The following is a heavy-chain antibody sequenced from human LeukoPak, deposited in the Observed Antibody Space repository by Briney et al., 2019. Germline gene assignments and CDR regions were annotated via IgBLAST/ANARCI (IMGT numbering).Heavy chain of an antibody. D-gene: IGHD5-24*01. CDR1: GFIFKKYW. CDR2: IKEDGSET. V-gene: IGHV3-7*01. Sequence: GESLRLSCAASGFIFKKYWMNWVRQVPGKGLECLANIKEDGSETYYADSVKGRFTISRDNPKNLLFLQINSLRVEDTAVYYCARETSGRGETRDGYRWGQGTVVTVSS. CDR3: ARETSGRGETRDGYR. J-gene: IGHJ4*02.